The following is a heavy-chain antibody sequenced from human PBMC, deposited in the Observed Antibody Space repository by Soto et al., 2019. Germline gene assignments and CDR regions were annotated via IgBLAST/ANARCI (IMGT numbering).Heavy chain of an antibody. V-gene: IGHV3-30*03. Sequence: GGPLRLSSEASGFTFTNYAMHWVRQAPGAGLEWVAVMTYAGGIEYYEDSVMGRVTINRDNYRNTLFLQMNSLRPDDAALYYCARSVTIRGSRAEIYHGLDVWGQGTTVTVSS. CDR2: MTYAGGIE. D-gene: IGHD3-3*01. CDR3: ARSVTIRGSRAEIYHGLDV. CDR1: GFTFTNYA. J-gene: IGHJ6*02.